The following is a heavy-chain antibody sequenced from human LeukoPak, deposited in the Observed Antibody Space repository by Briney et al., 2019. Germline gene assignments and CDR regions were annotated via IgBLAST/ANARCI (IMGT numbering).Heavy chain of an antibody. CDR1: GYTFTDSY. CDR2: INPKTGGT. J-gene: IGHJ4*02. V-gene: IGHV1-2*02. CDR3: ARDRRLTIFVRGIITEGSPPKN. Sequence: EASVKVSCKASGYTFTDSYMHWVRQAPGQGLEWMGWINPKTGGTNYAQRFQGRVTMTRDTSIRTAYMELNSLRSDDTAVYYCARDRRLTIFVRGIITEGSPPKNWGQGTLVTVSS. D-gene: IGHD3-10*01.